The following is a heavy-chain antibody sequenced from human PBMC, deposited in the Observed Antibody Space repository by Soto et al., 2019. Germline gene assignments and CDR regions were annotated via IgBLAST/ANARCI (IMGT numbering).Heavy chain of an antibody. CDR3: ARSRSLTMVRGHDAFDI. CDR1: GYTFTSYD. J-gene: IGHJ3*02. V-gene: IGHV1-8*01. Sequence: ASVKVSCKASGYTFTSYDINWVRQATGQGLEWMGWMNPNSGNTGYAQKFQGRVTMTRNTSISTAYMELSRLRSDDTAVYYCARSRSLTMVRGHDAFDIWGQGTMVTVSS. D-gene: IGHD3-10*01. CDR2: MNPNSGNT.